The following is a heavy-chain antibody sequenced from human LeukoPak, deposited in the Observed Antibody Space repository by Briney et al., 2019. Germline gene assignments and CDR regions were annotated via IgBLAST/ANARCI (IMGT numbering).Heavy chain of an antibody. CDR2: IYYSGSA. D-gene: IGHD2-8*01. Sequence: SETLSLTCSVSGGAIGSDGYYWNWIRQHPGKGLEWIGYIYYSGSASYNPSLKSRVTISVDTSKNQFSLRLSSVTAADTAVYYCARDLVLGYCTNDVCSSYDYWGQGTLVTVSS. J-gene: IGHJ4*02. CDR1: GGAIGSDGYY. V-gene: IGHV4-31*03. CDR3: ARDLVLGYCTNDVCSSYDY.